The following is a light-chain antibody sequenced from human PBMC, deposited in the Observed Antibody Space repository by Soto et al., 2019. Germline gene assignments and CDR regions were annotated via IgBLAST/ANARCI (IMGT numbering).Light chain of an antibody. V-gene: IGKV3-20*01. CDR1: HTISSSY. CDR2: GIS. J-gene: IGKJ2*01. CDR3: QQFNNWPHT. Sequence: EIVLTQSPGTLSLSPGERATLSCRASHTISSSYLAWYQQKPGQAPRLLMYGISRRATGIPDRFSGSGSGTDFTLTITRLEPEDFAVYYCQQFNNWPHTFGQGTRLEIK.